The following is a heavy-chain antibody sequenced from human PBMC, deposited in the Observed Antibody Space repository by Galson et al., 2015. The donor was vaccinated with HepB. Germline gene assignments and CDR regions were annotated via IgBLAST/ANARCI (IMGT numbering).Heavy chain of an antibody. CDR2: IIPIFGTA. J-gene: IGHJ4*02. CDR1: GGTFSSYA. D-gene: IGHD5-24*01. Sequence: SVKVSCKASGGTFSSYAISWVRQAPGQGLEWMGGIIPIFGTANYAQKFQGRVTITADESTSTAYMELSSLRSEDTAVYYCARDHRRDGYNFVERDYWGQGTLVTVSS. CDR3: ARDHRRDGYNFVERDY. V-gene: IGHV1-69*13.